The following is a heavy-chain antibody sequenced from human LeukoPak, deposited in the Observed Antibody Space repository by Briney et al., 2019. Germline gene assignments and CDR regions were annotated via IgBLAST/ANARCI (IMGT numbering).Heavy chain of an antibody. CDR1: EYTFTDYY. Sequence: ASVKVSCKASEYTFTDYYVHWVRQAPGQGLEWMGKINPIDGTTGYAEKFQGRVTLTRDMSTNTVYVEMSSLSSEDTAMYYCARSTPPTYYYYSRRYFDYWGQGTLVTVSS. V-gene: IGHV1-46*01. CDR2: INPIDGTT. CDR3: ARSTPPTYYYYSRRYFDY. J-gene: IGHJ4*02. D-gene: IGHD3-22*01.